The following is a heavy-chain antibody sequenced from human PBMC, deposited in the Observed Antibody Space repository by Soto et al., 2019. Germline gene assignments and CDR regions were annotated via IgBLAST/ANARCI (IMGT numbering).Heavy chain of an antibody. D-gene: IGHD5-18*01. Sequence: ASVKVSCKASGYTFTTYDINWVRQVTGQGLEWMGWMNPDNGRTGYLQKFQGRVTMTRNTSTRTAYMELSSLRSDDTAVYYCVREGPKGGLQSKGGYWGREPLVTVSP. CDR3: VREGPKGGLQSKGGY. CDR1: GYTFTTYD. CDR2: MNPDNGRT. V-gene: IGHV1-8*01. J-gene: IGHJ4*02.